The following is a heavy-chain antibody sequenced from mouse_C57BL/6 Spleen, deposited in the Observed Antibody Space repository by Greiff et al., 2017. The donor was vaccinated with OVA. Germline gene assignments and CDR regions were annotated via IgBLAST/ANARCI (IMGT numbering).Heavy chain of an antibody. V-gene: IGHV5-9*01. D-gene: IGHD1-1*01. J-gene: IGHJ1*03. CDR1: GFTFSSYT. CDR3: ARISSYWYFDV. Sequence: EVQRVESGGGLVKPGGSLKLSCAASGFTFSSYTMSWVRQTPEKRLEWVATISGGGGNTYYPDSVKGRFTISRDNAKNTLYLQMSSLRSEDTALYYCARISSYWYFDVWGTGTTGTVSS. CDR2: ISGGGGNT.